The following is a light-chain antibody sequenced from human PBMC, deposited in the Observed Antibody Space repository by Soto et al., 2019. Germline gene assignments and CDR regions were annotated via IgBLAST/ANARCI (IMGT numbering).Light chain of an antibody. Sequence: QSALTQPRSMSGSPGQSVTISCTGTSSDIGGYNCVSWYQQHPDKAPKVMIYDVTKRPSGGPDRFSGSKSGTTASLTISGLQAEYESDYYCCSCAGSYYVFGTGTKVTVL. V-gene: IGLV2-11*01. CDR1: SSDIGGYNC. CDR2: DVT. CDR3: CSCAGSYYV. J-gene: IGLJ1*01.